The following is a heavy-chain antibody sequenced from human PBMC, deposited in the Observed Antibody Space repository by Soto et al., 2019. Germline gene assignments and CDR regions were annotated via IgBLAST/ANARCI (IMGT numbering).Heavy chain of an antibody. V-gene: IGHV3-21*01. Sequence: EVQLVESGGGLVKPGGALRLSCAASGFTLSGYSMNWVRQAPGKGLEWVSSISTSSSYIHYADSVKGRFTISRDNAENSLYLQMNSLTAEHTAIYYCARETPLHPDYGGNPFSDYWGQGTLVTVSS. CDR1: GFTLSGYS. CDR3: ARETPLHPDYGGNPFSDY. J-gene: IGHJ4*02. D-gene: IGHD4-17*01. CDR2: ISTSSSYI.